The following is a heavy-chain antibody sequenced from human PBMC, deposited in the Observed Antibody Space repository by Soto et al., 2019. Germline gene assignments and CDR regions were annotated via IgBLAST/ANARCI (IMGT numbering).Heavy chain of an antibody. J-gene: IGHJ5*02. CDR1: GFTFSDSW. CDR3: VRGGSNYAS. CDR2: IKPDESEK. Sequence: GGSLRLSCTASGFTFSDSWMTWVRQAPGKGLEWVARIKPDESEKKYADSVKGRFTISRDNAKNSMYLQMDSLRGEDTAVYYCVRGGSNYASWGQGTLVTVSS. D-gene: IGHD4-4*01. V-gene: IGHV3-7*01.